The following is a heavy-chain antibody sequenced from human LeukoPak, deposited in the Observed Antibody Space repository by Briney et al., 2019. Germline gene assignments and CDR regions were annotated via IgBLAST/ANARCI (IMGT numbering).Heavy chain of an antibody. Sequence: PGGSLRLSCAASGFTFSSYGMHWVRQAPGKGLEWVAVIWYDGSNKYYADSVKGRFTISRDNSKNTLYLQMNSLSAEDTAVYYCARKSSYSYYFDYWGQGTLVTVSS. J-gene: IGHJ4*02. V-gene: IGHV3-33*01. D-gene: IGHD5-18*01. CDR2: IWYDGSNK. CDR3: ARKSSYSYYFDY. CDR1: GFTFSSYG.